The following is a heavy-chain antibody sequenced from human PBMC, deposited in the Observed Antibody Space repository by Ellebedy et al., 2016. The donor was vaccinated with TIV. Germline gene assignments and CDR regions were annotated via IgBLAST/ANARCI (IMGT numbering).Heavy chain of an antibody. J-gene: IGHJ4*02. CDR2: ISNDGTST. CDR1: GFTFSTYW. V-gene: IGHV3-74*01. CDR3: ASQDLFDY. Sequence: GGSLRLSXAASGFTFSTYWMHWVRQAPGKGLVWVSRISNDGTSTNYADSVKGRFTISRDNAKNTLYLQMNSLRAEDTAVYYCASQDLFDYWGQGTLVTVSS.